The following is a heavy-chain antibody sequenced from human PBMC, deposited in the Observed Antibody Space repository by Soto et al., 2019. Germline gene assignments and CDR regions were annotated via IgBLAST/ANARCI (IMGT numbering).Heavy chain of an antibody. V-gene: IGHV1-18*04. D-gene: IGHD2-2*02. CDR3: ARVACSSTSCYKISAYYGMDV. J-gene: IGHJ6*02. CDR2: IGPYNGNT. Sequence: VQLVQSGAEVREPGASVKVSCKASGYTFTSYSIGWVRQAPGQGLEWMGWIGPYNGNTNYAQKVQGRVTMTADTSTRTAYIELRSLRSDDTAVYFCARVACSSTSCYKISAYYGMDVWGQGTTVTVSS. CDR1: GYTFTSYS.